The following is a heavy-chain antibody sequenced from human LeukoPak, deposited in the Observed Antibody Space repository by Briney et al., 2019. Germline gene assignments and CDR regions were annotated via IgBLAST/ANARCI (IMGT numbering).Heavy chain of an antibody. CDR2: IYTSGST. CDR1: GGSISGGGYF. D-gene: IGHD6-6*01. CDR3: ARDGSIAARLLYWFDP. V-gene: IGHV4-61*02. Sequence: SETLSLTCTVSGGSISGGGYFWSWIRQPAGKGLEWIGRIYTSGSTNYNPSLNSRVTISVDTSTNQFSLRLTSVTAADTAMYYCARDGSIAARLLYWFDPWGQGTLVTVSS. J-gene: IGHJ5*02.